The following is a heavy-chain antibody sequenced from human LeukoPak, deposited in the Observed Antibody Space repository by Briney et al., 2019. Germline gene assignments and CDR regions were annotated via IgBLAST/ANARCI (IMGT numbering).Heavy chain of an antibody. D-gene: IGHD3-10*01. CDR1: SGSISTSNYY. J-gene: IGHJ4*02. Sequence: SETLSLTCTVSSGSISTSNYYWGWVRQPPGKALEWIGNIFYSGSTYYSPSLKSRVTISLDTSRNQFSLKLNSVTAADTAVYYCARGDPMVRGVMFDYWGQGTLVTVSS. CDR3: ARGDPMVRGVMFDY. V-gene: IGHV4-39*07. CDR2: IFYSGST.